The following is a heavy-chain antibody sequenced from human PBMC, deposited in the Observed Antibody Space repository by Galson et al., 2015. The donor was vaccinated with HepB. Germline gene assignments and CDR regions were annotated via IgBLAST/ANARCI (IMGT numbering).Heavy chain of an antibody. J-gene: IGHJ3*02. CDR3: ARSDCSSTSCYRYAFDI. V-gene: IGHV1-69*13. CDR1: GGTFSSYA. Sequence: SVKVSCKASGGTFSSYAISWVRQAPGQGLEWMGGIIPIFGTANYAQKFQGRVTITADESTSTAYMELSSLRSEDTAVYYCARSDCSSTSCYRYAFDIWGQGTMVTVSS. D-gene: IGHD2-2*01. CDR2: IIPIFGTA.